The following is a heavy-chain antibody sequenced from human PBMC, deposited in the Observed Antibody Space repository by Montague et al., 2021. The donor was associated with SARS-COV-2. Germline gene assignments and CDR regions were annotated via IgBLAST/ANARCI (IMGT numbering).Heavy chain of an antibody. J-gene: IGHJ4*02. CDR3: VKDLHESTSYYLGSDS. V-gene: IGHV3-23*01. Sequence: SLRLSCAASRSTFSSDVMSWFRRAPGKGPEWVSAISNSGVFYADSVKGRFTISRDISKKEVYLQMNSLRAEDTAVYYCVKDLHESTSYYLGSDSWGLGTLVTVSS. D-gene: IGHD3-22*01. CDR1: RSTFSSDV. CDR2: ISNSGV.